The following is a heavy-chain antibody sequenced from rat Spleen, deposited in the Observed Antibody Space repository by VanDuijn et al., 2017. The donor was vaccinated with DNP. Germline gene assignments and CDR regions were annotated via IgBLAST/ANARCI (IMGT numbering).Heavy chain of an antibody. V-gene: IGHV5-7*01. Sequence: EVQLVESGGDLVQPGRSLKLSCAASGFTFSDYNMAWVRQAPKKGLEWVATISYDGDRTYYRDSVKGRFTISRDNAKSTLYLQMDSLRSEDTATYYCARHYGGYSYYWYFDFWGPGTMVTVSS. D-gene: IGHD1-11*01. CDR3: ARHYGGYSYYWYFDF. CDR2: ISYDGDRT. CDR1: GFTFSDYN. J-gene: IGHJ1*01.